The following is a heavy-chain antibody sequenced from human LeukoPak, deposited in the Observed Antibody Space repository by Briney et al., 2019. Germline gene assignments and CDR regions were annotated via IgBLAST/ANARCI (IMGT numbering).Heavy chain of an antibody. CDR1: GFTFSSYA. CDR2: ISGSGGST. V-gene: IGHV3-23*01. J-gene: IGHJ4*02. Sequence: GGSLRLSCAASGFTFSSYAMSWVRQAPGKGLEWVSAISGSGGSTYYADSVKGRFTISRDNSKNTLYLQMNSLRAEDTAVYYCAKGGGGYDSSGYCFDYWGQGTLVTVSS. D-gene: IGHD3-22*01. CDR3: AKGGGGYDSSGYCFDY.